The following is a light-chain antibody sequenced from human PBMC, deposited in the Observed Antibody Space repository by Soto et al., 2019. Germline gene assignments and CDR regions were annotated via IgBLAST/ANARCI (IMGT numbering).Light chain of an antibody. Sequence: EIVLTQSPGTLSLSPGERATLSCRASQSVSDMYLAWYQQKPGQAPRLLLYGASRRATGIPDRFSESGAGTDFSITISRMEVEDFAVYYGQFCSIVWTFGQRNKVEI. V-gene: IGKV3-20*01. J-gene: IGKJ1*01. CDR2: GAS. CDR3: QFCSIVWT. CDR1: QSVSDMY.